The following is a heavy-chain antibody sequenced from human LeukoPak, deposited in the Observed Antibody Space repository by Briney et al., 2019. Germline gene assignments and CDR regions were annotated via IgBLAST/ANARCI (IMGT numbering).Heavy chain of an antibody. J-gene: IGHJ4*02. D-gene: IGHD3-22*01. CDR1: GGSVSSGNYY. CDR3: ARDPSGYFNY. CDR2: IYYSGST. V-gene: IGHV4-61*01. Sequence: SETLSLTCTVSGGSVSSGNYYWSWIRQPPGKGLDWIGYIYYSGSTNYNPSLKSRVTISVDTSKNQFSLRLSSVTAADTAVYYCARDPSGYFNYWGQGTLATVSS.